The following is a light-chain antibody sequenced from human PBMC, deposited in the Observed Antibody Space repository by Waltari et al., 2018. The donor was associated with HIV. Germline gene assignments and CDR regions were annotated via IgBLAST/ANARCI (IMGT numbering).Light chain of an antibody. CDR3: GTSVCPLPPV. V-gene: IGLV1-51*01. CDR1: SPTIWINR. Sequence: QSVSTQPPSVSAAPGQNVPISCSASSPTIWINRVFWYQQHPGPAPKLLISDNTTPPSGIPDRFSGSNSGPLATLGISGLETGDASDYYCGTSVCPLPPV. J-gene: IGLJ7*01. CDR2: DNT.